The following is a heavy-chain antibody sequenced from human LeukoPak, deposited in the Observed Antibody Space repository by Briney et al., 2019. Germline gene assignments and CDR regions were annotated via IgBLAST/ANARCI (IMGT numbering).Heavy chain of an antibody. D-gene: IGHD2-2*01. CDR3: ARGACGRTSCAPDY. J-gene: IGHJ4*02. V-gene: IGHV1-2*02. Sequence: GASVKVSCKASGYTFTSYGISWVRQAPGQGLEWMGWINPNSGGTKYVQKFQGRVTMTRDTSISTAYMELSRLTSDDTAVYYCARGACGRTSCAPDYWGQGTLVTVSS. CDR2: INPNSGGT. CDR1: GYTFTSYG.